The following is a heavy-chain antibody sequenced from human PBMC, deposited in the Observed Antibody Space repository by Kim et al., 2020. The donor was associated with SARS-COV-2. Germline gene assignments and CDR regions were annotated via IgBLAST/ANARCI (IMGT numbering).Heavy chain of an antibody. Sequence: GGSLRLSCAASGFTFSSYGMHWVRQATGKGLEWVAVIWYDGSNKYYADSVKGRFTISRDNSKNTLYLQMNSLRAEDTAVYYCAKTYDSSGYYPSHWDYWGQGTLVTVSS. J-gene: IGHJ4*02. CDR2: IWYDGSNK. CDR3: AKTYDSSGYYPSHWDY. D-gene: IGHD3-22*01. V-gene: IGHV3-33*06. CDR1: GFTFSSYG.